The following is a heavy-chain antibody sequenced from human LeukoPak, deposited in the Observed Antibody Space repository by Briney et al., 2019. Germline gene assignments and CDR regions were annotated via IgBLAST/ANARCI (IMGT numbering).Heavy chain of an antibody. V-gene: IGHV2-5*01. CDR3: AQIKTVRGWPRHFDP. D-gene: IGHD3-10*01. CDR1: GVSLSSSGGG. CDR2: IFWNDDK. Sequence: SGPTLVKPTQTLTLTCTFSGVSLSSSGGGGGWIRQPPGKALEWLALIFWNDDKRYSPSLKSRLTITKDTSKNEVVLTMTNMDPVDTATYYCAQIKTVRGWPRHFDPWGQGTLVTVSS. J-gene: IGHJ5*02.